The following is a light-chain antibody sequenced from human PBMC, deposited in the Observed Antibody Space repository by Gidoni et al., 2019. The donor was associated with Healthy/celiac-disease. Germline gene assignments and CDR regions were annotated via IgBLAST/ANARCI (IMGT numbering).Light chain of an antibody. CDR3: SSYTSSSTLV. CDR2: DVS. J-gene: IGLJ1*01. V-gene: IGLV2-14*01. CDR1: SSDVGGYNY. Sequence: QSALTQPASVSGSPGQSITISCTGTSSDVGGYNYVSWYQQHPGKAPKLMMYDVSNRPSGVSNRFSGSKSGNTASLTISGLQAEDEADYYCSSYTSSSTLVFATGTKVTVL.